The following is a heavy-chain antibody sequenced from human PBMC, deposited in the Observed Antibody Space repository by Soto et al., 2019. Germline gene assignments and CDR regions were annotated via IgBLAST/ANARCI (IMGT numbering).Heavy chain of an antibody. J-gene: IGHJ1*01. V-gene: IGHV1-46*01. D-gene: IGHD2-21*02. CDR1: GYTFTSYY. CDR3: ARASIVVVTATGSAEYFQH. Sequence: ASVKVSCKASGYTFTSYYMHWVRQAPGQGLEWMGIINPSGGSTSYAQKFQGRVTMTRDTSTSTVYMELSSLRSEDTAVYYCARASIVVVTATGSAEYFQHWGQGTLVTVSS. CDR2: INPSGGST.